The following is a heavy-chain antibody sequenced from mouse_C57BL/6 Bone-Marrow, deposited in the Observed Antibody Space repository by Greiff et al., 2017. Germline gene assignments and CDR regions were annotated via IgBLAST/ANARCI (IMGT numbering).Heavy chain of an antibody. V-gene: IGHV1-15*01. CDR3: TRGASPGTGMYFDV. J-gene: IGHJ1*03. CDR2: IDPETGGT. Sequence: QVQLQQSGAELVRPGASVTLSCKASGYTFTDYEMHWVKQTPVHGLEWIGAIDPETGGTAYNQKFKGKAILTADKSSSTAYMELRSLTSEDSAVYYCTRGASPGTGMYFDVWGTGTTVTVSS. CDR1: GYTFTDYE. D-gene: IGHD4-1*01.